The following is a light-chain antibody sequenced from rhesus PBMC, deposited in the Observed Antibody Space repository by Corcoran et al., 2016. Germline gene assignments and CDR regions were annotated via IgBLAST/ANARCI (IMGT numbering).Light chain of an antibody. CDR3: LQYSSSPLT. CDR2: KAS. V-gene: IGKV1-22*01. CDR1: QSISSW. Sequence: DIQMTQSPYSLSASVGDTVTITCRASQSISSWLDWYQQKPGKAPKFLIYKASSLQSGVPSRFSGSGSGTDCTLTSSSLQPEDVATYYCLQYSSSPLTFGGGTKVEIK. J-gene: IGKJ4*01.